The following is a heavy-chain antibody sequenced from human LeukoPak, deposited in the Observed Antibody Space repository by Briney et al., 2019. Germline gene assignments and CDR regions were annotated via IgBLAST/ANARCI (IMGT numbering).Heavy chain of an antibody. V-gene: IGHV4-59*08. Sequence: SETLSLTRTVSGGSTRNYCWSWVRRPPGKGLQWIGYIHYRGNTDYSPSLKSRVTISSDTSRISLKVTSVTAADTAVYYCARHLSNYGSGTYTAFDIWGQGAMVTVSS. CDR1: GGSTRNYC. CDR2: IHYRGNT. J-gene: IGHJ3*02. D-gene: IGHD3-10*01. CDR3: ARHLSNYGSGTYTAFDI.